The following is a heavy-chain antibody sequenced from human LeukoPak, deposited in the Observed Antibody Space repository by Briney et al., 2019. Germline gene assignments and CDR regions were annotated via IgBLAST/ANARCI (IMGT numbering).Heavy chain of an antibody. CDR3: ARGGIAAAPDY. Sequence: GGSLRLSCAASGFTFSSYDMHWVRQATGKGLEWVSAIGTAGGTYYPGSVKGRFTISRENAKNSLYLQMNSLRAGDTAVYYCARGGIAAAPDYWGQGTLVTVSS. CDR1: GFTFSSYD. CDR2: IGTAGGT. V-gene: IGHV3-13*01. J-gene: IGHJ4*02. D-gene: IGHD6-13*01.